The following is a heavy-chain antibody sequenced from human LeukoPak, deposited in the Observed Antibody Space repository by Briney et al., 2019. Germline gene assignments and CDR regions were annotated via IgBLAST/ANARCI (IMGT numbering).Heavy chain of an antibody. CDR1: GFTFKSYA. CDR3: VRQQTSHGNFDY. J-gene: IGHJ4*02. V-gene: IGHV3-13*01. D-gene: IGHD1-26*01. CDR2: IGIAGDT. Sequence: GGSLRLSCSAPGFTFKSYAMHWVRQATGKGLEWVSAIGIAGDTFYPGSVKGRFTISRENAKNSLSLQINSLKAEDTAVYYCVRQQTSHGNFDYWGQGTLVTVSS.